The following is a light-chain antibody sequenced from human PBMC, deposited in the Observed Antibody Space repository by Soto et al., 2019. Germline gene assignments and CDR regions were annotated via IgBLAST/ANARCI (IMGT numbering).Light chain of an antibody. CDR2: DVS. CDR3: CSHAGSYVV. CDR1: SSDVGSSNY. Sequence: QSALTQPRSVSGSPGQSVTISCTGTSSDVGSSNYVSWYQQHPGKAPKLIISDVSKRPSGVPDRFSGSKSDNTASLSISGLQDEDDADYFCCSHAGSYVVFGGGTKVTVL. J-gene: IGLJ2*01. V-gene: IGLV2-11*01.